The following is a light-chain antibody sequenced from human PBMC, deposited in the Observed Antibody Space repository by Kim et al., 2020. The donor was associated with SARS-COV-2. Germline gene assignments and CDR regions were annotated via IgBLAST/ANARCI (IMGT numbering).Light chain of an antibody. J-gene: IGLJ2*01. Sequence: SYELTQPPSVSVSPGQTASITCSGDKLGDKYACWYQQRPGQSPVLVIYQDTKRPSGIPERFSGSNSGNTATLTIGGTQAMDEADYYCQVWDSSTVVFGGGTQLTVL. CDR3: QVWDSSTVV. V-gene: IGLV3-1*01. CDR2: QDT. CDR1: KLGDKY.